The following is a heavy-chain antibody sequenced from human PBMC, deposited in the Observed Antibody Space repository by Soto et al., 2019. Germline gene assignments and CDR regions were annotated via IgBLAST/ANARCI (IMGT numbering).Heavy chain of an antibody. V-gene: IGHV3-30*18. J-gene: IGHJ4*02. Sequence: VQLVESGGGVVQPGRSLRLSCAASGFTFSDYAMHWVRQAPGKGLGWVAVVSHDGRNTHYAASVKGRFTISRHSSKNTLSPEMTSLRAEDTAVYYCAKGGRQWLVTSDFNYWGQGARVTVSS. CDR3: AKGGRQWLVTSDFNY. CDR2: VSHDGRNT. D-gene: IGHD6-19*01. CDR1: GFTFSDYA.